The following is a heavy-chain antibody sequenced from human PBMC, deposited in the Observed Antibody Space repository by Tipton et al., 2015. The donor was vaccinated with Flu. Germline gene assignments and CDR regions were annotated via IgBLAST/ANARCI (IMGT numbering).Heavy chain of an antibody. CDR3: ARGSGSGTYVIFDY. CDR2: MYVSGST. Sequence: TLSLTCTVSGGSMSSFYWTWIRQPAGKGLEWIGRMYVSGSTKYNPSLKSRVTMSVDTSKNQFSLKLSSVTAADTAVYYCARGSGSGTYVIFDYWGPGTLVTVSS. CDR1: GGSMSSFY. D-gene: IGHD3-10*01. V-gene: IGHV4-4*07. J-gene: IGHJ4*02.